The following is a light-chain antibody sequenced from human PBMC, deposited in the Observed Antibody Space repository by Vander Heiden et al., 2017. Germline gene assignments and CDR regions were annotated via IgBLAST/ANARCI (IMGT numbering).Light chain of an antibody. J-gene: IGKJ4*01. V-gene: IGKV1-9*01. Sequence: IQLTQSPPFLSASVGHRVTITCRASQGISSYLAWYQQKPGKAPKLLIYAASTFQSGVPSRFSGSGSGTEFTLTISSLQPEDFATYYCQQFNSDALTFGGGTKVEIK. CDR3: QQFNSDALT. CDR2: AAS. CDR1: QGISSY.